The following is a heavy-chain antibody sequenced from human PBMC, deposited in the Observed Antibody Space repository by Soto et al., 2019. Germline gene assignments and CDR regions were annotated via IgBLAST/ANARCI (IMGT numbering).Heavy chain of an antibody. CDR1: GFTFSRYA. Sequence: GGSLRLSCEVSGFTFSRYAMSWVRQAPGKGLEWVSAVTGRGESTFYADSVKGRFTISRDNSKNSLYLQMNGLRDEDTAMYYCAKVGDPTTYYFRFNYWGQGTQVTVS. J-gene: IGHJ4*02. D-gene: IGHD3-22*01. CDR3: AKVGDPTTYYFRFNY. V-gene: IGHV3-23*01. CDR2: VTGRGEST.